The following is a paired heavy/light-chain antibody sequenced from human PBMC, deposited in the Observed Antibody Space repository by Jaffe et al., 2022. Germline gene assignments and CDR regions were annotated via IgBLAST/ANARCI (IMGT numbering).Heavy chain of an antibody. Sequence: QLQLQESGPGLVKPSETLSLTCTVSGGSISSSSYYWGWIRQPPGKGLEWIGSIYYSGSTYYNPSLKSRVTISVDTSKNQFSLKLSSVTAADTAVYYCARQGRLDCSGGSCYSSYYFDYWGQGTLVTVSS. D-gene: IGHD2-15*01. CDR2: IYYSGST. CDR3: ARQGRLDCSGGSCYSSYYFDY. V-gene: IGHV4-39*01. J-gene: IGHJ4*02. CDR1: GGSISSSSYY.
Light chain of an antibody. V-gene: IGKV1-39*01. CDR3: QQSYSTLLT. Sequence: DIQMTQSPSSLSASVGDRVTITCRASQSISSYLNWYQQKPGKAPKLLIYAASSLQSGVPSRFSGSGSGTDFTLTISSLQPEDFATYYCQQSYSTLLTFGPGTKVDIK. CDR1: QSISSY. J-gene: IGKJ3*01. CDR2: AAS.